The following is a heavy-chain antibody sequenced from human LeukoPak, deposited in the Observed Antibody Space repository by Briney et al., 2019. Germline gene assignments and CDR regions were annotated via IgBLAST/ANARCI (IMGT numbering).Heavy chain of an antibody. Sequence: ASVKVSCKASGGTFSSYAISWVRQAPGQGLERMGGIIPIFGTANYAQKFQGRVTITADESTSTAYMELSSLRPEDTAVYYCAREKYSGYDSLCFDYWGQGTLVTVSS. V-gene: IGHV1-69*13. CDR2: IIPIFGTA. J-gene: IGHJ4*02. CDR3: AREKYSGYDSLCFDY. D-gene: IGHD5-12*01. CDR1: GGTFSSYA.